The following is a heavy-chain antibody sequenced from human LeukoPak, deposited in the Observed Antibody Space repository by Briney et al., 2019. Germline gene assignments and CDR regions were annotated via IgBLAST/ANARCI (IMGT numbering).Heavy chain of an antibody. CDR1: GFTFSSSG. Sequence: PGGSLRLSCAAAGFTFSSSGIHWVRQAPGKGLEWVAVIWYDGSNKYYADSVKGRFTISRDNSKNTLYLQMNSLRAEDTAVYYCARDGYSGYDLDNNRFDYWGQGTLVTVSS. J-gene: IGHJ4*02. CDR2: IWYDGSNK. V-gene: IGHV3-33*01. CDR3: ARDGYSGYDLDNNRFDY. D-gene: IGHD5-12*01.